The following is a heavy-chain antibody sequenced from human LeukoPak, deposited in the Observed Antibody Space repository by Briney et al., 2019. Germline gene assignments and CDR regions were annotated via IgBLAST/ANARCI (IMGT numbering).Heavy chain of an antibody. J-gene: IGHJ3*02. V-gene: IGHV4-30-2*01. D-gene: IGHD3-3*01. CDR3: ARVSLRFLEWFTTERPDAFDI. Sequence: SETLSLTCAVSGGSISSGGSSWSWIRQPPGKGLEWIGYIYHSGSTYYNPSLKSRVTISVDRSKNQFSLKLSSVTAADTAVYYCARVSLRFLEWFTTERPDAFDIWGQGTMVTVSS. CDR2: IYHSGST. CDR1: GGSISSGGSS.